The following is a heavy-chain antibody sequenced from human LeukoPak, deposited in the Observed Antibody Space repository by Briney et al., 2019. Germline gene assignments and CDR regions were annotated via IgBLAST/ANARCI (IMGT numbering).Heavy chain of an antibody. CDR1: GYSFTSCW. CDR2: IYPGDSDT. J-gene: IGHJ3*02. CDR3: ARPYSSGWYAYNAFDI. D-gene: IGHD6-19*01. V-gene: IGHV5-51*03. Sequence: KPGESLKISCKGSGYSFTSCWIGWVRQMPGKGLEWLGIIYPGDSDTRYSPSFQGQVTISADKSISTAYLQWSSLKASDTAMYYCARPYSSGWYAYNAFDIWGQGTMVTVSS.